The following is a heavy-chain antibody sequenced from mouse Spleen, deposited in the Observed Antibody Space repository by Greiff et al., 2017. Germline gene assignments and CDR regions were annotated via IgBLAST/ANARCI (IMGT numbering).Heavy chain of an antibody. V-gene: IGHV5-16*01. CDR1: GFTFSDYY. Sequence: EVMLVESEGGLVQPGSSMKLSCTASGFTFSDYYMAWVRQVPEKGLEWVANINYDGSSTYYLDSLKSRFIISRDNAKNILYLQMSSLKSEDTATYYCARGGSYFDYWGQGTTLTVSS. CDR2: INYDGSST. D-gene: IGHD3-1*01. CDR3: ARGGSYFDY. J-gene: IGHJ2*01.